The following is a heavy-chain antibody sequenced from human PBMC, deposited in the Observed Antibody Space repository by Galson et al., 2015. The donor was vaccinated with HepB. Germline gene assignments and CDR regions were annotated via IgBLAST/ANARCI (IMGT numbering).Heavy chain of an antibody. CDR1: GYTFTGYY. CDR3: ASWISPYYYGSGSYYNVG. J-gene: IGHJ4*02. D-gene: IGHD3-10*01. CDR2: INPNSGGT. Sequence: SVKVSCKASGYTFTGYYMHWVRQAPGQGLEWMGWINPNSGGTNYAQKFQGRVTMTRDTSISTAYMELSRLRSDDTAVYYCASWISPYYYGSGSYYNVGWGQGTLVTVSS. V-gene: IGHV1-2*02.